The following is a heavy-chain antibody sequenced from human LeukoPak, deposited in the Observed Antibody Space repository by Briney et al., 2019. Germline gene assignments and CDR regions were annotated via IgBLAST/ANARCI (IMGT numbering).Heavy chain of an antibody. CDR2: IYYSGST. D-gene: IGHD3-10*01. CDR3: ARHNYGSGSYTPLWFDP. J-gene: IGHJ5*02. V-gene: IGHV4-59*05. CDR1: GGPISNYY. Sequence: SETLSLTCTVSGGPISNYYWSWIRQPPGKGLEWIGSIYYSGSTYYNPSLKSRVTISVDTSKNQFSLKLSSVTAADTAVYYCARHNYGSGSYTPLWFDPWGQGTLVTVSS.